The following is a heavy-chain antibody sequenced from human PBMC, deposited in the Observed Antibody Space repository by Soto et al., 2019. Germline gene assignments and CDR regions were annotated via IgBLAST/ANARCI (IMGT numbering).Heavy chain of an antibody. V-gene: IGHV1-69*13. CDR2: IIPIFGTA. D-gene: IGHD1-20*01. CDR3: ARNYQVFSHGNYYYGMDV. J-gene: IGHJ6*02. Sequence: SVKVSCKASGGTFSSYAISCVRQAPGQGLEWMGGIIPIFGTANYAQKFQGRVTITADESTSTSYMELSSLRSEDTAVYYCARNYQVFSHGNYYYGMDVWGQGTTVTVSS. CDR1: GGTFSSYA.